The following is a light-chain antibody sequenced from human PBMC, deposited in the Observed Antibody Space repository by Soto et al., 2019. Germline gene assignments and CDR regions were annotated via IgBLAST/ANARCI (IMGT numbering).Light chain of an antibody. V-gene: IGKV3-20*01. CDR3: QQSGTSPT. CDR1: QSLGSTY. CDR2: DAS. J-gene: IGKJ1*01. Sequence: EIVLTQSPGTLSLSPGERATLSCRASQSLGSTYLAWYQQKPGQAPRLLMYDASNRATGIPDRFRGSGSRTDFTLTISRLEPEVFAVYYCQQSGTSPTFGQGTKVEIK.